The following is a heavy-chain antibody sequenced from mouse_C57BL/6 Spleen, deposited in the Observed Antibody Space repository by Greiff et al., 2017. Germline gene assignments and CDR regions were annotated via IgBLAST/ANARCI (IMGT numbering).Heavy chain of an antibody. V-gene: IGHV5-17*01. D-gene: IGHD2-3*01. CDR2: ISSGSSTI. J-gene: IGHJ3*01. CDR3: ARHGDGYWAWFAY. Sequence: EVMLVESGGGLVKPGGSLKLSCAASGFTFSDYGMHWVRQAPEKGLEWVAYISSGSSTIYYAATVKGRFTISRDNAKNTLFLQMTSMRSEDSAMDYCARHGDGYWAWFAYWGQGTLVTVSA. CDR1: GFTFSDYG.